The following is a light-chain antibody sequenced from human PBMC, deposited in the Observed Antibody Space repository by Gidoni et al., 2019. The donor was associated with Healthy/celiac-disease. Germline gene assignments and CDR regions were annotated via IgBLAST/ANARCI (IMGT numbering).Light chain of an antibody. Sequence: EIVITHSPATLSVSPGERATLSCRASQSVSSNLAWYQQKPGQAPRLLIYGAATRATGIPARFSGSGSGTEFTRTISSLQSEDFAVYYCQQYNNWPGTFGQGTKVEIK. J-gene: IGKJ1*01. CDR1: QSVSSN. CDR2: GAA. CDR3: QQYNNWPGT. V-gene: IGKV3-15*01.